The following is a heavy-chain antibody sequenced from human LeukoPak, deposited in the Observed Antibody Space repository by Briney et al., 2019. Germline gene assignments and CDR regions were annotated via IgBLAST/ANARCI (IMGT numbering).Heavy chain of an antibody. CDR2: ISYSGTT. CDR3: ARVREVEDHLYYGLPDY. V-gene: IGHV4-59*12. Sequence: SETVSLTCTVSGDSINNYYWSWIRQPPGKGLEWIGYISYSGTTNYNPSLKSRVSISVDTSKKQFSLKLSSVTAADTAVHYCARVREVEDHLYYGLPDYWGQGTLVTVSS. CDR1: GDSINNYY. J-gene: IGHJ4*02. D-gene: IGHD4-17*01.